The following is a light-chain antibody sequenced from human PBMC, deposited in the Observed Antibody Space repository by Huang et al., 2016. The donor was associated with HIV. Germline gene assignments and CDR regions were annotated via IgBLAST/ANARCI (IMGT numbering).Light chain of an antibody. CDR3: QQHYTTPWT. CDR2: WAS. Sequence: DIVMTQSPDSLAVPLGERATISCVSSQPVLYSSNKKHVPMNFLAWYQKKPGQPPKLLIYWASSRASGVSDRFSGSGSGTDFTLTISSLQAEDVAVYYCQQHYTTPWTFGQGTKVEIK. J-gene: IGKJ1*01. V-gene: IGKV4-1*01. CDR1: QPVLYSSNKKHVPMNF.